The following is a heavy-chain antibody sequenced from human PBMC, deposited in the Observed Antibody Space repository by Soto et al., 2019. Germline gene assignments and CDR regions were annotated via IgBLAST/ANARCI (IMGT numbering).Heavy chain of an antibody. CDR1: GFTFSNYA. V-gene: IGHV3-30-3*01. CDR3: ARGGVSVSNWGIFDY. CDR2: ISYDGNNK. J-gene: IGHJ4*02. Sequence: QVQLVESGGGVVQPGRSLRLSCAASGFTFSNYAMHWVRQAPGKGLEWVTDISYDGNNKYYADSVKGRFTISRDNSKNTLYLQMNNLRTQDTAVYYCARGGVSVSNWGIFDYWSQGTLVTVSS. D-gene: IGHD7-27*01.